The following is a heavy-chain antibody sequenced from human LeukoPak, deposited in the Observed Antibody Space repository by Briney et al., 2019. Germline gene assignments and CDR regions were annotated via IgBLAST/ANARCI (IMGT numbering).Heavy chain of an antibody. D-gene: IGHD3-22*01. CDR2: IKSDGST. Sequence: GGSLRLSCAASGFTFSSYWMHWVRQAPGKGLVWVSRIKSDGSTNYADSVKGRFTISRDNPKNTVSLQMNSLRAEDTSVHYCARAPSEIGGYYPEYFRHWGQGTLVTVSS. J-gene: IGHJ1*01. V-gene: IGHV3-74*01. CDR3: ARAPSEIGGYYPEYFRH. CDR1: GFTFSSYW.